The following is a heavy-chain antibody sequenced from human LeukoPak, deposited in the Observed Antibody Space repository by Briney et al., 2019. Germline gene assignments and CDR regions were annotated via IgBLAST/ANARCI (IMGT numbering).Heavy chain of an antibody. CDR2: IYYSGGT. Sequence: SETLSLTCTVSGGSISSGGYYWSWIRQHPGKGLEWIGYIYYSGGTYYNPSLKSRVTISVDTSKNQFSLKLSSVTAADTAVYYCARGPLSWFDPWGQGTLVTVSS. V-gene: IGHV4-31*03. CDR1: GGSISSGGYY. J-gene: IGHJ5*02. CDR3: ARGPLSWFDP.